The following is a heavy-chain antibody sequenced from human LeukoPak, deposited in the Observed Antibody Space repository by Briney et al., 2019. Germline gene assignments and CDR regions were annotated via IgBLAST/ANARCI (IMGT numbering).Heavy chain of an antibody. Sequence: GESLKISCQGSGYNFPIYWIGWVRQMPGQGLEWMGIIYPDDSNTIYGPSFQGQVTISADKSINTAYLEWSSLKASDTAIYYCAGQGAAGKYYYYYVDVWGKGTTVTVSS. CDR1: GYNFPIYW. V-gene: IGHV5-51*01. CDR2: IYPDDSNT. J-gene: IGHJ6*03. CDR3: AGQGAAGKYYYYYVDV. D-gene: IGHD6-13*01.